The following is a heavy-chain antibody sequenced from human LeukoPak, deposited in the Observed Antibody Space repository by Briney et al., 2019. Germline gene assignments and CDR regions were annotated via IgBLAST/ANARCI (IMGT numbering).Heavy chain of an antibody. CDR3: ARVVGATGGHYYGMDV. J-gene: IGHJ6*02. V-gene: IGHV4-30-2*01. CDR2: IYHSGST. D-gene: IGHD1-26*01. CDR1: GGSISSGGYS. Sequence: SETLSLTCAVSGGSISSGGYSWSWIRQPPGKGLEWIGYIYHSGSTYYNPSLKSRVTISVDTSKDQFSLKLSSVTAADTAVYYCARVVGATGGHYYGMDVWGQGTTVTVSS.